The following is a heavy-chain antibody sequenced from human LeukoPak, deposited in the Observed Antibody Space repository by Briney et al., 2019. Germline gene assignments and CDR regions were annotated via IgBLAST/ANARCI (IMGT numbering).Heavy chain of an antibody. J-gene: IGHJ3*01. CDR1: GFTFSSYW. CDR2: IYSGGTT. D-gene: IGHD3-22*01. V-gene: IGHV3-66*01. Sequence: GGSLRLSCAASGFTFSSYWMSWVRQAPGKGLEWVSVIYSGGTTYYAVSVAGRFTISRDHYKNTVYLQMNSLRAEDTAVYYCARGAGNYEGDDAFDVWGQGTLVTVSS. CDR3: ARGAGNYEGDDAFDV.